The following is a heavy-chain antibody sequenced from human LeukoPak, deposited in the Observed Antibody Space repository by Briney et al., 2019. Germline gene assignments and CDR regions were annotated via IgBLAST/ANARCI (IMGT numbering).Heavy chain of an antibody. D-gene: IGHD3-10*01. CDR3: GGIGELARITMVRGVIQKGGGYAFDI. CDR1: GYSFTSYW. CDR2: IYPGDSDT. V-gene: IGHV5-51*01. Sequence: GESLKISCKGSGYSFTSYWIGWVRQMPGKGLEWMGIIYPGDSDTRYSPSFQGQVTISADKSISTAYLQWSSLKASDTAMYYCGGIGELARITMVRGVIQKGGGYAFDIWGQGTMVTVSS. J-gene: IGHJ3*02.